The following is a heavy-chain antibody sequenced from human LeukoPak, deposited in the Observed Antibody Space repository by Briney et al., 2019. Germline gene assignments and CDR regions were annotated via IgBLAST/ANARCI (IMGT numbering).Heavy chain of an antibody. CDR2: VDRGSGA. Sequence: GGSLRLSCVVSGFSLSSYYMSWVRQAPGKGLEWVATVDRGSGAYYPDSVKGRFTVSRDNSRNTLYLQISTLRVDDTAVYYCVTYLYQTTRSFDDWGQGTLVTVPS. J-gene: IGHJ4*02. V-gene: IGHV3-23*01. CDR1: GFSLSSYY. CDR3: VTYLYQTTRSFDD. D-gene: IGHD1-7*01.